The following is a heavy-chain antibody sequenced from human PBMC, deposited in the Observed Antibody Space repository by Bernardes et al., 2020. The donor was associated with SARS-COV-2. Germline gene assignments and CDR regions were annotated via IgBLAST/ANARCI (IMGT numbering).Heavy chain of an antibody. Sequence: VPVCCKTSGYTFTHYYMSWVRQAPGQGLEWMGWINPNSGGTNYAQKFQGRVTMTCDTSISTAYMDLSRLRSDDTAVYYCARVGSGTYPPDFDYWGQGTLVNVSS. CDR3: ARVGSGTYPPDFDY. J-gene: IGHJ4*02. CDR2: INPNSGGT. V-gene: IGHV1-2*02. D-gene: IGHD3-3*01. CDR1: GYTFTHYY.